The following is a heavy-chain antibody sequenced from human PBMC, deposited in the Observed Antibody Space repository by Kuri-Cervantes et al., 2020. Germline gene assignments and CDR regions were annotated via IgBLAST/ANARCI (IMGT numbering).Heavy chain of an antibody. CDR1: GFTFSSYC. Sequence: GESLKISCAASGFTFSSYCMHWVRQAPGKGLEWVAVTWYDGSNKYYADSVKGRFTISRDNSKNTLYLQMNSLRAEDTAVYYCARDRGIIVGATSGYFDYWGQGTLVTVSS. D-gene: IGHD1-26*01. V-gene: IGHV3-33*08. CDR2: TWYDGSNK. CDR3: ARDRGIIVGATSGYFDY. J-gene: IGHJ4*02.